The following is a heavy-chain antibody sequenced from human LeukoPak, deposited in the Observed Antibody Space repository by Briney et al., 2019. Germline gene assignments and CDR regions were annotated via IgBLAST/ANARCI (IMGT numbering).Heavy chain of an antibody. Sequence: GGSLRLSCSPSGFTFSTTWMTWVRQAPGKGLERLGNINQGGSVTNYVDSVKGRFSISRDNANNIMYLQMNYLRVEDTAVYYCARDPHSGALDYWGQGTLVTDSS. V-gene: IGHV3-7*01. CDR3: ARDPHSGALDY. J-gene: IGHJ4*02. D-gene: IGHD1-26*01. CDR2: INQGGSVT. CDR1: GFTFSTTW.